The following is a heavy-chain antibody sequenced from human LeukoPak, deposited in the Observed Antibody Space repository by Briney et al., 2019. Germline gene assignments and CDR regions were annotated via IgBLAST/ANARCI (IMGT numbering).Heavy chain of an antibody. CDR3: ARDRPYDFWSGYYGDLDFDY. V-gene: IGHV3-21*01. D-gene: IGHD3-3*01. Sequence: GGSLRLSCAASGFTFSSYSMNWVRQAPGKGLEWVSSIGSSSSYIYYADSVKGRFTISRDNAKNSLYLQMNSLRAEDTAVYYCARDRPYDFWSGYYGDLDFDYWGQGTLVTVSS. CDR1: GFTFSSYS. J-gene: IGHJ4*02. CDR2: IGSSSSYI.